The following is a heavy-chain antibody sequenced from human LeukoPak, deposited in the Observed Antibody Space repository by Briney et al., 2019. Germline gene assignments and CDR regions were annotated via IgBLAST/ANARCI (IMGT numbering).Heavy chain of an antibody. V-gene: IGHV3-53*01. CDR1: GFTVSGNY. CDR3: AYGSGSRSGWFDP. Sequence: GGSLRLSCAVSGFTVSGNYMSWVRQAPGKGLEWVSLIYSGGTTYYADSVKGRFTISRDNSKNTLYLQMNSLRAEDTAVYYCAYGSGSRSGWFDPWGQGTLVTVSS. J-gene: IGHJ5*02. CDR2: IYSGGTT. D-gene: IGHD3-10*01.